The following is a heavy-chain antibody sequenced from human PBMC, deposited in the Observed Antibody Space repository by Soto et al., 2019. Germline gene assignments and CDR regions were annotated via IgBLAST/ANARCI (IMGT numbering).Heavy chain of an antibody. Sequence: VGSLRLPCAASGFFFSTYAMNWVRQAPGKGLEWVSAISSSGDRAYYAESVRGRFTISRDNSINTLYLQMRSLRPEDTAVYYCAHPRGYGVFDAVDIWGQGTMVSVSS. V-gene: IGHV3-23*01. CDR3: AHPRGYGVFDAVDI. J-gene: IGHJ3*02. CDR1: GFFFSTYA. D-gene: IGHD4-17*01. CDR2: ISSSGDRA.